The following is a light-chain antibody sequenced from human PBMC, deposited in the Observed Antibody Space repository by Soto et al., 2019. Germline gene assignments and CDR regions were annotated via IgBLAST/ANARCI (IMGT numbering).Light chain of an antibody. CDR3: QSYDISMSAWV. Sequence: QSVLTQPPSVSGAPGQRVTISCTGSTSNIGAPYDVHWYQHLPGTAPQLLIYGNSARPSGVPDRFSGSKSGTSASLTITRLQAEDEADYYCQSYDISMSAWVFGGGTQLTVL. J-gene: IGLJ3*02. V-gene: IGLV1-40*01. CDR1: TSNIGAPYD. CDR2: GNS.